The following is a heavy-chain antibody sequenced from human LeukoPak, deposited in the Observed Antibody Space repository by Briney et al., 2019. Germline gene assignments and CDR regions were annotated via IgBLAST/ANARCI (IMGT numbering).Heavy chain of an antibody. D-gene: IGHD3-9*01. CDR2: IYYSGST. CDR1: GGSISSYY. Sequence: PSETLSLTCTVSGGSISSYYWSWIRQPPGKGLEWIGYIYYSGSTNYNPSLKSRVTISVDTSKNQFSLKLSSVTAADTAVYYCARLDPDYYYYYGMDVWGQGTTVTVSS. CDR3: ARLDPDYYYYYGMDV. J-gene: IGHJ6*02. V-gene: IGHV4-59*08.